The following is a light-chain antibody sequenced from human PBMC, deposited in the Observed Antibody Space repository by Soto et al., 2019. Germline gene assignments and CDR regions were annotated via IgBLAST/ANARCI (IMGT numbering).Light chain of an antibody. CDR2: EVN. V-gene: IGLV2-8*01. CDR3: SSYAGSSNV. Sequence: QSVLTQPPSASGSPGQSVAISCTGTSSDVGGYNYVSWYQQHPGKAPKLMIYEVNKRPSGVPDLFSGSKSGNMASLTVSGLQAEDEADYYCSSYAGSSNVFGTGTKLTVL. J-gene: IGLJ1*01. CDR1: SSDVGGYNY.